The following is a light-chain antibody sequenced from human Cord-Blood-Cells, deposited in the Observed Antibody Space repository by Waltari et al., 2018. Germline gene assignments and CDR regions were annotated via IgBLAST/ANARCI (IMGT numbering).Light chain of an antibody. V-gene: IGLV2-23*01. Sequence: QSALTQPASVSGSPGQSLTISCTGTSSAVGRYNLVSWYQQHPGKAPKLMIYAGSKRPSGVSNRFSGSKSGNTASLTISGLQAEDEADYYCCSYAGSSTWVFGGGTKLTVL. CDR2: AGS. CDR3: CSYAGSSTWV. CDR1: SSAVGRYNL. J-gene: IGLJ3*02.